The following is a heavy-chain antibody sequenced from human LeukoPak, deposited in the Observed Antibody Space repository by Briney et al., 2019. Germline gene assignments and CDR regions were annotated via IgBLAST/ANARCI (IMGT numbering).Heavy chain of an antibody. CDR2: ISSNGGST. V-gene: IGHV3-64*01. CDR1: GFTFSSYA. D-gene: IGHD3-10*01. CDR3: ARAEVWFGELFGAFDI. Sequence: GGSLRLSCAASGFTFSSYAMHWVRQAPGKGLEYVSAISSNGGSTYYANSVKGRSTISRDNSKNTLYLQMGSLRAEDMAVYYCARAEVWFGELFGAFDIWGQGTMVTVSS. J-gene: IGHJ3*02.